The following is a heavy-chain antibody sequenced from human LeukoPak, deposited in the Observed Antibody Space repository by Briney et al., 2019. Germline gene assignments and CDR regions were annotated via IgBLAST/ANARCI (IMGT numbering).Heavy chain of an antibody. Sequence: GESLKISCKGSGYRFTSYWIGWVRQMPGKGLECMGIIHPGDSETRYSPSFQGQVTISADKSISTAYLQWSGLKASDTAMYYCARRLGATQPYFDFWGQGALVTVSS. J-gene: IGHJ4*02. D-gene: IGHD1-26*01. CDR3: ARRLGATQPYFDF. CDR2: IHPGDSET. CDR1: GYRFTSYW. V-gene: IGHV5-51*01.